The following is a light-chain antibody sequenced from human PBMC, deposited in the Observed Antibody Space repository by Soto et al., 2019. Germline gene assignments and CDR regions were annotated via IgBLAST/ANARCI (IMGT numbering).Light chain of an antibody. Sequence: DIVMTQSPDSLAVSLGERATINCKSSQSVFSGSSNKNYLAWYQQKPGQPPKLLIYWTSTRESGVPDRFSGSGSGTDFTLTISSLQAEDVAVYYCQQYYLTPLTFGGGTKGEIK. V-gene: IGKV4-1*01. CDR2: WTS. CDR1: QSVFSGSSNKNY. CDR3: QQYYLTPLT. J-gene: IGKJ4*01.